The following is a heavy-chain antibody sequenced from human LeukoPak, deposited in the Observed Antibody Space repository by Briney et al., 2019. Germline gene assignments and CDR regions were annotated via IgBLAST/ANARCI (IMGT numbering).Heavy chain of an antibody. V-gene: IGHV3-23*01. Sequence: GGSLRLSCTASGFTFSSYAMTWVRQAPGKALEWVSSITNGGGTHYADSVKGRFTISRDNSKNTLYLQMNSLRAEDTAVYYCARTGRGITMIVVVILDYWGQGTLVTVSS. D-gene: IGHD3-22*01. CDR1: GFTFSSYA. CDR2: ITNGGGT. CDR3: ARTGRGITMIVVVILDY. J-gene: IGHJ4*02.